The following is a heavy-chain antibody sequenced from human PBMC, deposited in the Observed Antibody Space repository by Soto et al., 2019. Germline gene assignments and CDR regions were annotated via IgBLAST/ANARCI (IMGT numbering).Heavy chain of an antibody. D-gene: IGHD3-10*01. V-gene: IGHV1-2*04. CDR3: ARGGYAFVSITFWGGDKDYTMEV. CDR1: GYTFTGQY. CDR2: INPNNGYA. Sequence: QVQLVQSGAEVKKPGASVKVSCKASGYTFTGQYIHWVRQAPGQGLEWIGWINPNNGYAEYAQKFQGWVTLTRDTSVTTGYMEVTRRTSDDTATYDCARGGYAFVSITFWGGDKDYTMEVWCQGTTVTVSS. J-gene: IGHJ6*02.